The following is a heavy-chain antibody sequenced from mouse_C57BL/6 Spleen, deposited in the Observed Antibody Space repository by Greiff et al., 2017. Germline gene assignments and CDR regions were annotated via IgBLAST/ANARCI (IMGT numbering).Heavy chain of an antibody. D-gene: IGHD1-3*01. J-gene: IGHJ4*01. CDR2: IYPGDGDT. CDR1: GYAFSSYW. V-gene: IGHV1-80*01. Sequence: QVQLQQSGAELVKPGASVKISCKASGYAFSSYWMNWVKQRPGKGLEWIGQIYPGDGDTNYNGKFKGKATLTADKSSSTAYMQLSSLTSEDSAVYFCARGVYDYYAMDYWGQGTSGTVSS. CDR3: ARGVYDYYAMDY.